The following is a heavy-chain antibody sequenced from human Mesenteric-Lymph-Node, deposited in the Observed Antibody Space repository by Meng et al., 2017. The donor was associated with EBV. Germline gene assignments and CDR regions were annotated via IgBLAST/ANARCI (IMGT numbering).Heavy chain of an antibody. V-gene: IGHV1-69*01. CDR3: ARVWGGYSFGLSDY. J-gene: IGHJ4*02. Sequence: LVQSGAEVRKPGSSVKVSCKASGGSFSPYTITWVRQAPGQGLEWMGRIIPMFGTAKYAQNFQGRVTITADESTNTVYMELSSLRSDDTAVYYCARVWGGYSFGLSDYWGQGTLVTVSS. CDR2: IIPMFGTA. D-gene: IGHD5-18*01. CDR1: GGSFSPYT.